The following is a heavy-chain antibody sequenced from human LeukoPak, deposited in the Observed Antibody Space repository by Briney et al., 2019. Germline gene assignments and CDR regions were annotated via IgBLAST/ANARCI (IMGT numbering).Heavy chain of an antibody. J-gene: IGHJ4*02. CDR1: GFTFDRYT. CDR2: ITRDGSGT. Sequence: GGSLRLSCAASGFTFDRYTMYWVRQLPGKGLEWVSLITRDGSGTYYADSVKGRFTISRDNAKNSLYLQMNSLRAEDTAVYFCVREVRGSGSYAPPQLDYWGQGTLVTVSS. D-gene: IGHD1-26*01. V-gene: IGHV3-43*01. CDR3: VREVRGSGSYAPPQLDY.